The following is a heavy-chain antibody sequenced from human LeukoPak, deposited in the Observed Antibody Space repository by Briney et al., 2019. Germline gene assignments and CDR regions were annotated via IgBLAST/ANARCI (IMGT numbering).Heavy chain of an antibody. J-gene: IGHJ4*02. CDR1: GGTFNSYS. Sequence: GASVKVSCKASGGTFNSYSISWVRQAPGQGLEWMGGIIPIFGTANYAQKFQGRVTITADESTSTAYMELSSLRSEDTAVYYCAAGYSSSWYYFDYWGQGTLVTVSS. V-gene: IGHV1-69*13. CDR2: IIPIFGTA. CDR3: AAGYSSSWYYFDY. D-gene: IGHD6-13*01.